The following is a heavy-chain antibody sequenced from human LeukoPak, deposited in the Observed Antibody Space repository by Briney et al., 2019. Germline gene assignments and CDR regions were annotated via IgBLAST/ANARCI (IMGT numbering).Heavy chain of an antibody. Sequence: GGSLRLSCAASGFTFSESWMHWFRQAPGKGLEWVSRLNTYDRSTTYADSVKGRFTISSDNAKNTLYLQINSLRIEDTAVYYCARDLGSRNWGQGTLVTVSS. J-gene: IGHJ4*02. V-gene: IGHV3-74*03. D-gene: IGHD7-27*01. CDR2: LNTYDRST. CDR3: ARDLGSRN. CDR1: GFTFSESW.